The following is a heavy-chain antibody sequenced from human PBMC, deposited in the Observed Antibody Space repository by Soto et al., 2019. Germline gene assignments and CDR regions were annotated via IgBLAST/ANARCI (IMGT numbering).Heavy chain of an antibody. V-gene: IGHV3-30*03. D-gene: IGHD1-26*01. CDR2: ISYDGSNK. CDR1: GFTFSHYG. CDR3: ARYSGKYQGPIDY. Sequence: QVQWVESGGGVVQPGMSLRLSCAASGFTFSHYGIHWVRQAPGKGLELLAVISYDGSNKHYADSVKGRFTVSRDNSKNTLDLQMNSLRAEDTAVSFCARYSGKYQGPIDYWGQGTLVTVYS. J-gene: IGHJ4*02.